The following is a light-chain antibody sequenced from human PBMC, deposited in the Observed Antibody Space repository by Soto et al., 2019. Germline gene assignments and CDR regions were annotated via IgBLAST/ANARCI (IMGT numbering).Light chain of an antibody. CDR2: EVS. CDR3: SSYAGSSNYV. CDR1: SSDVGGYNS. V-gene: IGLV2-8*01. J-gene: IGLJ1*01. Sequence: QSALTQPPSASGSPGQSVTISCTGTSSDVGGYNSVSWYQHHPGKAPKLMIYEVSKRPSGVPDRFSGSKSANTASLTVSGLQAEDEAAYYCSSYAGSSNYVFGTGTKLTVL.